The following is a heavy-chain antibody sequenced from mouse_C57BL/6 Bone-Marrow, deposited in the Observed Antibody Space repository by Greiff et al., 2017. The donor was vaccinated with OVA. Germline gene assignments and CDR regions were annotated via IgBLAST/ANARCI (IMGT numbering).Heavy chain of an antibody. J-gene: IGHJ1*03. Sequence: DVMLVESGGGFVKPGGSLKLSCAASGFTFSSYAMSWVRQTPEQRLEWVATISDGGSYTYYPDNVKGRFTISRDNAKNNLYLQMSHLKSEDTAMYYCARGDYYGSSYPEVDVWGTGTTVTVSS. V-gene: IGHV5-4*03. D-gene: IGHD1-1*01. CDR1: GFTFSSYA. CDR2: ISDGGSYT. CDR3: ARGDYYGSSYPEVDV.